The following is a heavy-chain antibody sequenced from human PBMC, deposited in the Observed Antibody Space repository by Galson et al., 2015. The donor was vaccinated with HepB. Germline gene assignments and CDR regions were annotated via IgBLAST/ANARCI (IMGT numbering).Heavy chain of an antibody. CDR2: IIPILGIA. D-gene: IGHD2-8*01. Sequence: SVKVSCKASGGTFSSYGISWVRQAPGQGLEWMGRIIPILGIANYAQKFQGRVTITADKSTSTAYMELRSLRSEDTAVYYCVLCTNGVCYIREYYYGMDVWGQGTTVTVSS. CDR3: VLCTNGVCYIREYYYGMDV. V-gene: IGHV1-69*04. J-gene: IGHJ6*02. CDR1: GGTFSSYG.